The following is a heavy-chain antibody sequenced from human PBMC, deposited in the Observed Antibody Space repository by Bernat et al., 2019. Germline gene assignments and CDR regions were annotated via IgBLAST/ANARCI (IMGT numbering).Heavy chain of an antibody. CDR1: GYTFTSYD. J-gene: IGHJ4*02. CDR2: INPSGGST. Sequence: QVQLVQSGAEVKKPGASVKVSCKAPGYTFTSYDMHWVRQAPGQGLEWMGIINPSGGSTSYAQKFQGRVTMTRDTSTSTIYMELSSLRSEDTAVYYCARTMGRYCSSTSCEFDYWGQGTLVTVSS. D-gene: IGHD2-2*01. CDR3: ARTMGRYCSSTSCEFDY. V-gene: IGHV1-46*01.